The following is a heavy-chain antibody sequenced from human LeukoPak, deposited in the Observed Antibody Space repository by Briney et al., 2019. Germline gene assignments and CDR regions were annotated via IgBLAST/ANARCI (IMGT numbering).Heavy chain of an antibody. CDR3: ARSYSGSTYYEDWFDP. V-gene: IGHV1-69*05. J-gene: IGHJ5*02. Sequence: ASVKVSCKASGGTFSSYAISWVRQAPGQGLEWMGGIIPIFGTANYAQEFQGRVTITTDESTSTAYMELSSLRSEDTAVYYCARSYSGSTYYEDWFDPWGQGTLVTVSS. CDR2: IIPIFGTA. CDR1: GGTFSSYA. D-gene: IGHD1-26*01.